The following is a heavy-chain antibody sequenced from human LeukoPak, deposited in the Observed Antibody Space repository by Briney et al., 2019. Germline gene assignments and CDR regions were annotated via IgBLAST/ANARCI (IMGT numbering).Heavy chain of an antibody. V-gene: IGHV4-59*11. CDR2: ISSIGST. CDR1: ADSFSTHY. Sequence: SETLSLTCSVSADSFSTHYWTWLRQPPGKGLEWIGYISSIGSTNYNPSLKSRVTISADTSKKRFSLKMTSVTAADTAVYYCARDPTTVTKGFDIWGQGTMVTVSS. J-gene: IGHJ3*02. D-gene: IGHD4-17*01. CDR3: ARDPTTVTKGFDI.